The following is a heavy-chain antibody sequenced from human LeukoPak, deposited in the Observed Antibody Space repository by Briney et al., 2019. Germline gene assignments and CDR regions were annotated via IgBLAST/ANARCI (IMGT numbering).Heavy chain of an antibody. CDR1: GYTFTGYY. V-gene: IGHV1-2*02. CDR3: ARDSTVTTISYYYYHMDV. D-gene: IGHD4-11*01. J-gene: IGHJ6*03. CDR2: INPNSGGT. Sequence: ASVKVSCKASGYTFTGYYMHWVRQAPGQGLEWMGWINPNSGGTNYAQKFQGRVTMPRDTSISTAYMELSRLRSDDTAVYYCARDSTVTTISYYYYHMDVWGKGTTVTVSS.